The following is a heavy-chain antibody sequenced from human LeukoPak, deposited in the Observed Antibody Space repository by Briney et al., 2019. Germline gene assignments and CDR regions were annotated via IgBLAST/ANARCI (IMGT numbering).Heavy chain of an antibody. V-gene: IGHV3-23*01. D-gene: IGHD6-19*01. Sequence: SGGSLRLSCAASGFTFSSYAMSWVRQAPGKGLEWVSAISGSGGSTYYADSVKGRFTISRDNSKNTLYLQMNSLRAEDTAVYYCAKVIAVAGPRGKRKSYYFDYWGQGTLVTVSS. CDR1: GFTFSSYA. CDR2: ISGSGGST. CDR3: AKVIAVAGPRGKRKSYYFDY. J-gene: IGHJ4*02.